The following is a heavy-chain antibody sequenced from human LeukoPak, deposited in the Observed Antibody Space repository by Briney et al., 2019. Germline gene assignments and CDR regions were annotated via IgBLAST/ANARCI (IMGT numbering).Heavy chain of an antibody. J-gene: IGHJ3*02. D-gene: IGHD1-26*01. V-gene: IGHV4-59*08. Sequence: SETLSLTCTVSGGSISSYYWSCIRQPPGEGLGWIGYIYYSGSTNYNPSLKSRVTISVDTSKNQFSLKLRSVTAAHTAVYYCARHQSELGGRGAFDIWGQGTMVTVSS. CDR3: ARHQSELGGRGAFDI. CDR2: IYYSGST. CDR1: GGSISSYY.